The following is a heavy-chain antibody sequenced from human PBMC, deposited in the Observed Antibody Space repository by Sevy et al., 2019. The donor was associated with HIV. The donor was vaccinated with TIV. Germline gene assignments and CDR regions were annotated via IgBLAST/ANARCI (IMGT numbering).Heavy chain of an antibody. CDR3: AKGRLLWFGGSLDY. V-gene: IGHV3-30*18. CDR1: GFTFNNYA. CDR2: ISYDGSNK. J-gene: IGHJ4*02. Sequence: GGSLRLSCAASGFTFNNYAMTWVRQAPGKGLEWVAVISYDGSNKYYADSVKGRFTISRDNSKNTLYLQMNSLRAEDTAVYYCAKGRLLWFGGSLDYWGQGTLVTVSS. D-gene: IGHD3-10*01.